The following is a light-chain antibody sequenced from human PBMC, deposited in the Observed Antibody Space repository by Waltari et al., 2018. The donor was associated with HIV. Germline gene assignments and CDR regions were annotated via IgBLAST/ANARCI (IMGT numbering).Light chain of an antibody. CDR2: EVS. CDR3: CSYAGSSTWV. Sequence: QSALTQPASVSGSPGQSITISWYQQHPGKAPKLMIYEVSKRPSGVSNRFSGSKSGNTASLTISGLQAEDEADYYCCSYAGSSTWVFGGGTKLTVL. J-gene: IGLJ3*02. V-gene: IGLV2-23*02.